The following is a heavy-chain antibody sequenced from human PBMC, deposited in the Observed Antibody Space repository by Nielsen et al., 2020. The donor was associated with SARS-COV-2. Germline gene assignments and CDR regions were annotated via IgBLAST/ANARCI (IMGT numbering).Heavy chain of an antibody. J-gene: IGHJ4*02. D-gene: IGHD6-13*01. CDR2: ISSSGSTI. CDR1: GFTFSDYY. Sequence: GGSLRLSCAASGFTFSDYYMSWIRQAPGKGLEWVSYISSSGSTIYYADSVKGRFTISRDNTKNSLYLQMNSLRAEDTALYYCARSSHAYSSSPTMGPSDYWGQGTLVTVSS. CDR3: ARSSHAYSSSPTMGPSDY. V-gene: IGHV3-11*01.